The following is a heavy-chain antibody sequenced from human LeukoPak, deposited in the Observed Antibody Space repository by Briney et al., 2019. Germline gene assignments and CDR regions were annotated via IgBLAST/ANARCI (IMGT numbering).Heavy chain of an antibody. V-gene: IGHV1-18*01. CDR3: ARGGWSLGP. Sequence: ASVKVSCKASGYMFASYGVTWVRQAPGQGPEWMVWISVYSGNTEYAQKFQDRVTLTADTSTSTVYMELRSLRSDDTAVYYCARGGWSLGPWGQGTLVTVSS. CDR1: GYMFASYG. J-gene: IGHJ5*02. D-gene: IGHD2-8*01. CDR2: ISVYSGNT.